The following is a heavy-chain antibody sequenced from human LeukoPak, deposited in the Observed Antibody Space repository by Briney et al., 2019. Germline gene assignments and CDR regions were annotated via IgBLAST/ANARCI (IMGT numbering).Heavy chain of an antibody. D-gene: IGHD3-3*01. CDR1: GGSISSYY. CDR2: IYYSGST. V-gene: IGHV4-59*08. Sequence: SETLSLTRTVSGGSISSYYWSWIRQPPGKGLEWIGYIYYSGSTNYNPSLKSRVTISVDTSKNQFSLKLSSVTAADTAVYYCAGTYYDFWSGYSGFDYWGQGTLVTVSS. CDR3: AGTYYDFWSGYSGFDY. J-gene: IGHJ4*02.